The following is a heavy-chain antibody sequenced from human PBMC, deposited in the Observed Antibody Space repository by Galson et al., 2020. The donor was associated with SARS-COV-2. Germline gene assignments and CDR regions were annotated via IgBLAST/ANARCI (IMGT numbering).Heavy chain of an antibody. Sequence: GESLKISCAASGFTFSSYGMPWVRQAPGKGLEWVAVISYDGSNKYYADSVKGRFPISRDNSKNTLSLQMNSLRAEDTAVYYCARDSSSWYMGYWGQGTLVTVSS. D-gene: IGHD6-13*01. CDR3: ARDSSSWYMGY. CDR1: GFTFSSYG. V-gene: IGHV3-30*03. J-gene: IGHJ4*02. CDR2: ISYDGSNK.